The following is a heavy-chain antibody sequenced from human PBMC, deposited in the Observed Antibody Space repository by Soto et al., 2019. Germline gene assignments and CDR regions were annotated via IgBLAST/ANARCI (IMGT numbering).Heavy chain of an antibody. J-gene: IGHJ6*02. Sequence: SVKVSCKASGGTFSSYAISWVRQAPGQGLEWMGGIIPIFGTANYAQKFQGRVTITADESTSTAYMELSSLRSEDTAVYYCARGDIVVVPAAIEGQYYYYYYGMDVWGQGTTVTVSS. CDR1: GGTFSSYA. CDR3: ARGDIVVVPAAIEGQYYYYYYGMDV. D-gene: IGHD2-2*01. V-gene: IGHV1-69*13. CDR2: IIPIFGTA.